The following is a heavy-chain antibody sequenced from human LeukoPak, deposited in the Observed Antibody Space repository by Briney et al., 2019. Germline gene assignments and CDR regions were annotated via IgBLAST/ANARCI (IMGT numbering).Heavy chain of an antibody. CDR1: GGSISSYY. J-gene: IGHJ4*02. CDR3: ARGIRDLNFDF. Sequence: SETLSLTCTVSGGSISSYYWNWIRQPPGKGLEWIGNIYYSGSTNSNPSLKSRVTISVDTSKNQFSLKLTSVTAADTAVYYCARGIRDLNFDFWGQGTLVTVSS. V-gene: IGHV4-59*08. CDR2: IYYSGST.